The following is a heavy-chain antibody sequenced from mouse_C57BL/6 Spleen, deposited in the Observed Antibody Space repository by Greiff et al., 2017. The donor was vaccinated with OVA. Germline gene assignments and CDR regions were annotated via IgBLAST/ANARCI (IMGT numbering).Heavy chain of an antibody. D-gene: IGHD2-3*01. CDR3: ARVYDGYYEGFAY. CDR2: FHPYNDDT. Sequence: QVQLKQSGAELVKPGASVKMSCKASGYTFTTYPIEWMKQNHGKSLEWIGNFHPYNDDTKYNEKFKGKATLTVEKSSSTVYLELSRLTSDDSAVYYCARVYDGYYEGFAYWGQGTLVTVSA. J-gene: IGHJ3*01. V-gene: IGHV1-47*01. CDR1: GYTFTTYP.